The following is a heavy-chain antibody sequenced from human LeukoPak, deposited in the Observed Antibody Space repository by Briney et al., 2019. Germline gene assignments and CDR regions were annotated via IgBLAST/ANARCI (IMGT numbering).Heavy chain of an antibody. Sequence: GGSLRLSCAASGFTFSSYAMSWVRQAPGKGLEWVSVISGSGGTTYYAESVKGRFTISRDNPKNTLYLQINSLRAEDTAVYYCSRYCSTTTCPGYYYGMDIWGQGTPVTVSS. CDR2: ISGSGGTT. CDR3: SRYCSTTTCPGYYYGMDI. CDR1: GFTFSSYA. J-gene: IGHJ6*02. D-gene: IGHD2-2*01. V-gene: IGHV3-23*01.